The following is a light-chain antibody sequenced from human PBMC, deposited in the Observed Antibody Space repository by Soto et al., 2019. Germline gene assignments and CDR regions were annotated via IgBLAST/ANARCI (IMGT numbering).Light chain of an antibody. CDR3: HQYAGPPAT. J-gene: IGKJ2*01. CDR1: QSVTTY. Sequence: EVVLTQSPGTLSLSPGERATLSCRSSQSVTTYLAWYQHKPGQAPRLLIYGASWRAAGIPDRFSGSGSGSDFTLTISRLEPEDLAVYYCHQYAGPPATFGQGTRLEIK. CDR2: GAS. V-gene: IGKV3-20*01.